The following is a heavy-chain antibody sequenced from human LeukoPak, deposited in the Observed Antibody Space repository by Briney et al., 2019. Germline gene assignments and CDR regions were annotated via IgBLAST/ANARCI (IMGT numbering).Heavy chain of an antibody. V-gene: IGHV3-33*01. D-gene: IGHD5-18*01. J-gene: IGHJ4*02. CDR3: ARASSLDTAIQEVLNYYFDY. Sequence: GGSLRLSCAASGFTFSNYAMHWVRQAPGKGLEWVAVIWYDGSNKYYADSVKGRFTISRDNFKNTLYLQMNSLRAEDTAVYYCARASSLDTAIQEVLNYYFDYWGQGTLVTVSS. CDR2: IWYDGSNK. CDR1: GFTFSNYA.